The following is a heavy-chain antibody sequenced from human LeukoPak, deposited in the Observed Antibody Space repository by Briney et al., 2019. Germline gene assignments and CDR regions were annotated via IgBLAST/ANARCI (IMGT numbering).Heavy chain of an antibody. Sequence: SETLSLTCTVSGGSISSYYWSWIRQPPGKGLEWIGNIYNSGSTNYNPSLKSRVTISVDTSKNQFSLKLSSVTAADAAVYYCARGADGIWGQGTMVTVSS. CDR3: ARGADGI. D-gene: IGHD6-19*01. J-gene: IGHJ3*02. CDR2: IYNSGST. V-gene: IGHV4-59*01. CDR1: GGSISSYY.